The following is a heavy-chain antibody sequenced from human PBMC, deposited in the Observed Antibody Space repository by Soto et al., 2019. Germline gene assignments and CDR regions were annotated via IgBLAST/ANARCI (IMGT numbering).Heavy chain of an antibody. J-gene: IGHJ3*02. CDR1: GFTFSNAW. D-gene: IGHD4-17*01. Sequence: VGSLRLSCAASGFTFSNAWMSWVRQAPGKGLEWVGRIKSKTDGGTTDYAAPVKGRFTISRDDSKNTLYLQMNSLKTEDTAVYYCTTVCETTVTTDDAFDIWGQGTMVTVSS. CDR2: IKSKTDGGTT. CDR3: TTVCETTVTTDDAFDI. V-gene: IGHV3-15*01.